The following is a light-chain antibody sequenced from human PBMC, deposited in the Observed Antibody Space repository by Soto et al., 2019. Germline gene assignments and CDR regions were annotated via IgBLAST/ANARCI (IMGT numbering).Light chain of an antibody. V-gene: IGLV2-14*01. CDR2: EVT. CDR1: ISYVCGYKF. J-gene: IGLJ1*01. Sequence: QSVLTHPASVSWSPGHSITISFTGTISYVCGYKFFSCYQHHPVKVPKLLIYEVTNRPSWVSNRFSGSKSGNTASLTISGLKAEDEADYYCSSYAGSSPLYVFGTGTKVTVL. CDR3: SSYAGSSPLYV.